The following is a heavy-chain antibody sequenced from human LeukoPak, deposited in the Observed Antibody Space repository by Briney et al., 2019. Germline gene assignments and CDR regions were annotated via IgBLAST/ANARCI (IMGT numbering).Heavy chain of an antibody. V-gene: IGHV1-46*01. J-gene: IGHJ5*02. CDR1: GYTFTSYY. D-gene: IGHD5-24*01. Sequence: ASVKVSCKASGYTFTSYYMHWVRQAPGQGLEWMGIINPSGGSTSYAQKFQGRVTMTRDMSTSTVYMELSSLRSEDTAVYFCARGMAAAYNYNWFDGWGQGTLVTVSS. CDR2: INPSGGST. CDR3: ARGMAAAYNYNWFDG.